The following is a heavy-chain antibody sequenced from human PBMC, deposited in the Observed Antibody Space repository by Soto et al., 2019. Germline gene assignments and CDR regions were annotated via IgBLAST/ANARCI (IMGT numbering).Heavy chain of an antibody. CDR3: ARGRVDGGELDL. Sequence: VQLVESGGGVVQPGRSLRLSCAASGFTFRTYGMYWVRQAPGKGLEWVAVIWYDASNKYYADSVKGRFTISRDNSENTLYLQMNSLRADDTAVYYCARGRVDGGELDLWGQGPLVTVSS. J-gene: IGHJ4*02. CDR2: IWYDASNK. CDR1: GFTFRTYG. D-gene: IGHD1-26*01. V-gene: IGHV3-33*01.